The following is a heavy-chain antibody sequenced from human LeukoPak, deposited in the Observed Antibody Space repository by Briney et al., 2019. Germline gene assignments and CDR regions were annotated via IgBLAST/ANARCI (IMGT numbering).Heavy chain of an antibody. J-gene: IGHJ4*02. Sequence: PSETLSLTCTVSGGSISRDYWSWIRQPPGKGLEWIGYIYYTGSTNYNPSLKSRVTISVDTSKNQFSLKLSSVTAADTAVYYCARDTEGDPFSYYFDYWGQGTLVTVSS. V-gene: IGHV4-59*01. CDR3: ARDTEGDPFSYYFDY. D-gene: IGHD2-21*02. CDR2: IYYTGST. CDR1: GGSISRDY.